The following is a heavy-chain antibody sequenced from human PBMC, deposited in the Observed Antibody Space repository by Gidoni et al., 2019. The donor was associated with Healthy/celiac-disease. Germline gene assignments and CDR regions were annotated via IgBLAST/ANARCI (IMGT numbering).Heavy chain of an antibody. J-gene: IGHJ3*02. CDR2: INPSGGST. Sequence: QVQLVQSGAEVKKPGASVKVSCKASGYTFTSYYMHWVRQAPGQGLEWMGIINPSGGSTSYAQKFQGRVTMTRDTSTSTVYMELSSLRSEDTAVYYCARAGNIVASDDAFDIWGQGTMVTVSS. CDR3: ARAGNIVASDDAFDI. V-gene: IGHV1-46*01. CDR1: GYTFTSYY. D-gene: IGHD5-12*01.